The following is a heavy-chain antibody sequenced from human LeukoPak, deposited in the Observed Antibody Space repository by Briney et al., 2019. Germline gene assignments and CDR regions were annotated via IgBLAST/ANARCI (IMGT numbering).Heavy chain of an antibody. J-gene: IGHJ4*02. V-gene: IGHV3-21*04. Sequence: PGGSLRLSCSASGFPLSSYSMNSVRQAPGKGLGWDSSISSSSSYIYYADSLKGRFTISRDNAKTSLYLQMNSLRAEDTAVYYCAKEAVATDAFGWSIDYWGRGTLVTVSS. CDR1: GFPLSSYS. CDR3: AKEAVATDAFGWSIDY. CDR2: ISSSSSYI. D-gene: IGHD6-19*01.